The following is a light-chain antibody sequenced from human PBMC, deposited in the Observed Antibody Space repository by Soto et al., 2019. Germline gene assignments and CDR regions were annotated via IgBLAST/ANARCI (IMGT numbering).Light chain of an antibody. J-gene: IGKJ1*01. V-gene: IGKV3-15*01. CDR3: QQYNDWPPWT. CDR1: QSVSSN. Sequence: EVVVTQSPATLSLSPGERASLSCRASQSVSSNLAWYQQKPGQAPRLLIYGASTRVTGIPARFSGSGSATEFTLTISSLQSEDFAVYYCQQYNDWPPWTFGQGTKVEIK. CDR2: GAS.